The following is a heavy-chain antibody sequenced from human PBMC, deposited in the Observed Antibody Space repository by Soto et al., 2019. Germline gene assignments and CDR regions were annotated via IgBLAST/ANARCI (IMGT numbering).Heavy chain of an antibody. D-gene: IGHD6-13*01. CDR3: ARVGGGAAGTDYGMDV. Sequence: LRLSCAASGFTFSSYSMNWVRQAPGKGLEWVSSISSSSSYIYYADSVKGRFTISRDNAKNSLYLQMNSLRAEDTAVYYCARVGGGAAGTDYGMDVWGQGTTVTVSS. J-gene: IGHJ6*02. CDR2: ISSSSSYI. V-gene: IGHV3-21*01. CDR1: GFTFSSYS.